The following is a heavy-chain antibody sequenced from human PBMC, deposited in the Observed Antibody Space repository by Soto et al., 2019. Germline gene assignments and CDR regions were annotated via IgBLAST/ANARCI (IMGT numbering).Heavy chain of an antibody. CDR2: ISGSGGST. Sequence: EVQLLESGGGLVQPGGSLRVSCATSGFTCSTYAMNWVRQAPGKGLEWVSAISGSGGSTYYADSVKGRFTISIDNSKNTLYLQMNSLRAEGTAVYYCAKGATSSWYGGHFDCWGQGTLVTVSS. V-gene: IGHV3-23*01. CDR1: GFTCSTYA. D-gene: IGHD6-13*01. CDR3: AKGATSSWYGGHFDC. J-gene: IGHJ4*02.